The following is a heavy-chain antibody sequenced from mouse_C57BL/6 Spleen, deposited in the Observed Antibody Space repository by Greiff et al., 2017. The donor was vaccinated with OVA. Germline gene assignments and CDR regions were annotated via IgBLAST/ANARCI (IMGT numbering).Heavy chain of an antibody. CDR2: ISSGSSTL. Sequence: EVQLVESGGGLVKPGGSLKLSCAASGFTFSDYGMHWVRQAPEKGLEWVAYISSGSSTLYYAATVKGRFTISSDNAKNTLFLQMTSLRSEDTAMYYCARRGKSIYYDYEDAMDYWGQGTSVTVSS. D-gene: IGHD2-4*01. CDR1: GFTFSDYG. CDR3: ARRGKSIYYDYEDAMDY. J-gene: IGHJ4*01. V-gene: IGHV5-17*01.